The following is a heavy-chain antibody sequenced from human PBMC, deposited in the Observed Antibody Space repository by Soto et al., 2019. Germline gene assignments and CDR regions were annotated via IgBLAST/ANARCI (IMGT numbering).Heavy chain of an antibody. J-gene: IGHJ6*02. D-gene: IGHD4-17*01. CDR1: GFTFSSYA. V-gene: IGHV3-30-3*01. CDR3: ARDLGDYGRSNYYYDGMDV. CDR2: ISYDGSNK. Sequence: QVQLVESGGGVVQPGRSLRLSCAASGFTFSSYAMHWVRQAPGKGLEWVAVISYDGSNKYYADSVKGRFTISRDNSKNTRYLQMNSLRAEATAVYYCARDLGDYGRSNYYYDGMDVWGQGTTVTVSS.